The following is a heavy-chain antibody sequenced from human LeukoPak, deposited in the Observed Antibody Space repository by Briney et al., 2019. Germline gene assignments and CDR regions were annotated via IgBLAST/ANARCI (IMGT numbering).Heavy chain of an antibody. Sequence: GSLRLSCAASGFIFSNYIMNWVRQAPGKGLEWVAVVWYDGSNIHYVDSVKGRFTISRDNSKSTLYLQMNSLTAEDTAVYYCARGGYSGTYFFDYWGQGTLVTVSS. CDR1: GFIFSNYI. V-gene: IGHV3-33*08. CDR3: ARGGYSGTYFFDY. CDR2: VWYDGSNI. J-gene: IGHJ4*02. D-gene: IGHD1-26*01.